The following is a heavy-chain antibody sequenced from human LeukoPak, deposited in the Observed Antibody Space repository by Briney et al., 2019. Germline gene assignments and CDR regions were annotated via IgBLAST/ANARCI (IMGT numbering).Heavy chain of an antibody. Sequence: ASVKVSCKASGYTFTSYGISWVRQAPGQGLEWMGWISAYNGNTNYAQKLQGRVTMTTDTSTSTAYMELRSLRSNDTAVYYCARAGISAYYYYMDVWGKGTTVTVSS. CDR1: GYTFTSYG. CDR2: ISAYNGNT. J-gene: IGHJ6*03. CDR3: ARAGISAYYYYMDV. D-gene: IGHD6-25*01. V-gene: IGHV1-18*01.